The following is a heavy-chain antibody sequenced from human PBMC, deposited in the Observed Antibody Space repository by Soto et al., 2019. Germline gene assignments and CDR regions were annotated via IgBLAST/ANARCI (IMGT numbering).Heavy chain of an antibody. CDR2: IFTSGNT. V-gene: IGHV4-4*07. Sequence: SETLSLTCTVSGGSMNDYYWSWIRQPAGKGLEWIGRIFTSGNTNCNPSLRSRLTMSVDTSTNQVSLRLTSVTAADTAVYYCASGRLVSRYYGLDVWGQGTTVTVSS. CDR1: GGSMNDYY. CDR3: ASGRLVSRYYGLDV. D-gene: IGHD6-6*01. J-gene: IGHJ6*02.